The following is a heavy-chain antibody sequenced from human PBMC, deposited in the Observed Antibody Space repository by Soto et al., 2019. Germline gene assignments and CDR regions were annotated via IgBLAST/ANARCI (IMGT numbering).Heavy chain of an antibody. CDR2: IKSDGGST. Sequence: EVQLVESGGGLVQPGGYLRLSCAASGFTFSDFWLHWVRQTPGKGLVWVSRIKSDGGSTNYADSVKGRFTISRDNAKNTVYLQMDSLRAEDTAVYYCARGAKGAYYVDVWGKGTTVTVSS. CDR1: GFTFSDFW. CDR3: ARGAKGAYYVDV. J-gene: IGHJ6*03. V-gene: IGHV3-74*01. D-gene: IGHD2-21*01.